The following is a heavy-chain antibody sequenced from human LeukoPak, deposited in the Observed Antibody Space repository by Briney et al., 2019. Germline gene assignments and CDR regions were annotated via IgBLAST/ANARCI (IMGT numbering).Heavy chain of an antibody. Sequence: SETLSLTCTVSGGSISTYYWSWIRQPPGKGLEWIGYIYYSGSTNYNPSLKSRVTMSVDTSKNQFSLKLSSVTAADTAVYYCARETRGITMVRGVNYFDYWGQGTLVTVSS. CDR1: GGSISTYY. CDR3: ARETRGITMVRGVNYFDY. J-gene: IGHJ4*02. D-gene: IGHD3-10*01. V-gene: IGHV4-59*12. CDR2: IYYSGST.